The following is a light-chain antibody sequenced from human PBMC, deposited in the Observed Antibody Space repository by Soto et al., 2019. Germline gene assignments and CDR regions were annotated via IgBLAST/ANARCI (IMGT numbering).Light chain of an antibody. V-gene: IGLV1-40*01. J-gene: IGLJ2*01. CDR3: QSYDTGLSGYVV. CDR2: GDT. Sequence: QLVLTQPPSVSGAPGQRVTISCTGSSSTIGAGFDVHWYQQPPGTAPKLLIYGDTNRPSGVPDRFSGSKSCTSAALVSTGLQAEDEADYYCQSYDTGLSGYVVFGRGTKVTAL. CDR1: SSTIGAGFD.